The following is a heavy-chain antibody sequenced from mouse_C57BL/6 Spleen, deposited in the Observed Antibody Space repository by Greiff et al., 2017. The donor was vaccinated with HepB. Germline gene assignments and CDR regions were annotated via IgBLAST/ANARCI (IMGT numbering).Heavy chain of an antibody. CDR1: GYSFTGYY. CDR2: INPSTGGT. D-gene: IGHD2-5*01. Sequence: EVKLVESGPELVKPGASVKISCKASGYSFTGYYMNWVKQSPEKGLEWIGEINPSTGGTTYNQKFKAKATLTVDKSSSTAYMQLKSLTSEDSAVYYCARTLAYYSNWYFDVWGTGTTVTVSS. CDR3: ARTLAYYSNWYFDV. J-gene: IGHJ1*03. V-gene: IGHV1-42*01.